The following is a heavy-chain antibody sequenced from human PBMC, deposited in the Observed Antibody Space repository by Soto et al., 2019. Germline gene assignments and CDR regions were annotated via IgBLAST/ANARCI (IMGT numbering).Heavy chain of an antibody. D-gene: IGHD3-3*01. CDR2: IIPIFGTA. CDR3: ARGARNYDFRTGYSGSGRPDAFDI. Sequence: GASVKVSCKASGGTFNSYAINWVRQAPGQGLEWMGGIIPIFGTANYAEKFQDRVTITADESTSTAYMELSSLRSEDTAVYYCARGARNYDFRTGYSGSGRPDAFDIWGQGTMVTVSS. CDR1: GGTFNSYA. V-gene: IGHV1-69*13. J-gene: IGHJ3*02.